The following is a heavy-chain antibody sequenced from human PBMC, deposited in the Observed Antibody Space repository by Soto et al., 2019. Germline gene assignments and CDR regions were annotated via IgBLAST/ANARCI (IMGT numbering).Heavy chain of an antibody. CDR2: FDPEDGET. D-gene: IGHD6-19*01. V-gene: IGHV1-24*01. CDR1: GYTLTELS. J-gene: IGHJ4*02. Sequence: ASVKVSCKVSGYTLTELSMHWVRQAPGKGLEWMGGFDPEDGETIYAQKFQGRVTMTEDTSTDTAYMELSSLRSEDTAVSYCATGTVAGLNFDYWGQGTLVTVSS. CDR3: ATGTVAGLNFDY.